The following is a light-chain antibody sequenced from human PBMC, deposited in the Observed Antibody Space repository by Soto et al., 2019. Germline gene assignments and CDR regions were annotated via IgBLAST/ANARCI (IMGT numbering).Light chain of an antibody. CDR3: CSYAGSGIVI. Sequence: QSALTQPASVSGSPEQSITISCTGTSSDVGSYNLVSWYQQHPGKVPKLMIYEVSKRPSGVSNRFSGSKFGNTDSLTISGLQAEDEADYYCCSYAGSGIVIFGGGTKLTVL. V-gene: IGLV2-23*02. J-gene: IGLJ2*01. CDR1: SSDVGSYNL. CDR2: EVS.